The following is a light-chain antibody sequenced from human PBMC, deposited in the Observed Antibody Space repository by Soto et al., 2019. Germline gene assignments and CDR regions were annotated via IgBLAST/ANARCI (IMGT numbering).Light chain of an antibody. Sequence: QSALTQPPSASGSPGQSVTISCTGTSSDIGGYNYVSWYQQHPGKAPKLMIYEVSKRPSGVPDRFSGSKSGNTASLTVSGLQAEYEADYYCSSYAGSNNFRVFGGGTKVTVL. J-gene: IGLJ3*02. V-gene: IGLV2-8*01. CDR3: SSYAGSNNFRV. CDR2: EVS. CDR1: SSDIGGYNY.